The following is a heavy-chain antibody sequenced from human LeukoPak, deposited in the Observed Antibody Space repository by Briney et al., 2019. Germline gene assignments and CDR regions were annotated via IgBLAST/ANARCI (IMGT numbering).Heavy chain of an antibody. J-gene: IGHJ4*02. CDR1: GFTFSSYS. Sequence: GSLRLSCAASGFTFSSYSMNWVRQAPGKGLEWVSSISSSSSYIHYADSVKGRFTISRDNSKNTLYLQMNSLRAEDTAVYYCAKSGYNRFDYWGQGALVTVSS. D-gene: IGHD5-24*01. V-gene: IGHV3-21*04. CDR3: AKSGYNRFDY. CDR2: ISSSSSYI.